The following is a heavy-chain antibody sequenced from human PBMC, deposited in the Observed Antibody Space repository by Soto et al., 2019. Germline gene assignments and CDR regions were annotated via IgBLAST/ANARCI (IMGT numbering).Heavy chain of an antibody. D-gene: IGHD2-2*01. J-gene: IGHJ4*02. V-gene: IGHV1-18*01. CDR2: ISAYNGNT. CDR1: GYTFTSYG. CDR3: WGEGHCSSTGWGLDY. Sequence: ASVKVSCKASGYTFTSYGISWVRQAPGQGLEWMGWISAYNGNTNYAQKLQGRVTMTTDTSTSTAYVELRSLSSDDTAVYYCWGEGHCSSTGWGLDYWGQGTLVTVSS.